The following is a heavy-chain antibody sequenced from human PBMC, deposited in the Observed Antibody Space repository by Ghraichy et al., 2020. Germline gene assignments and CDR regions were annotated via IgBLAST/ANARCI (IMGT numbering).Heavy chain of an antibody. CDR1: GGTFSSYT. Sequence: SVKVSCKASGGTFSSYTISWVRQAPGQGLEWMGRIIPILGIANYAQKFQGRVTITADKSTSTAYMELSSLRSEDTAVYYCAGPAHCSSTSCSTWEYSSSSSPYYYYGMDVWGQGTTVTVSS. V-gene: IGHV1-69*02. CDR3: AGPAHCSSTSCSTWEYSSSSSPYYYYGMDV. CDR2: IIPILGIA. D-gene: IGHD2-2*01. J-gene: IGHJ6*02.